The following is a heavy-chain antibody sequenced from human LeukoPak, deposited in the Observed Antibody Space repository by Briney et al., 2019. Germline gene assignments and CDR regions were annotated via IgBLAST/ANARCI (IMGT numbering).Heavy chain of an antibody. D-gene: IGHD5-12*01. CDR2: IYYTGSI. CDR3: ARALGSVGYVYFDY. CDR1: GGSISRNY. J-gene: IGHJ4*02. Sequence: SETLSLTCTVSGGSISRNYWSWIRKPPGKGLQWIGYIYYTGSINYNPSLKSRVTISVDTSKNQFSLRLSSVTAADTAVYYCARALGSVGYVYFDYWGQGTPVTFSS. V-gene: IGHV4-59*01.